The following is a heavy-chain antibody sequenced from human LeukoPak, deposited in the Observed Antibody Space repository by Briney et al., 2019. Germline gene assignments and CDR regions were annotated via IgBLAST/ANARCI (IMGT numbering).Heavy chain of an antibody. V-gene: IGHV3-23*01. CDR2: ISGSGGST. D-gene: IGHD4-17*01. Sequence: GGSLRLSCAASGFTVSSNYMSWVRQAPGKGLEWVSAISGSGGSTYSADSVKGRFTISRDNSKNTLYLQMNSLRVEDTAVYYCAKVSTVTTWDYFAYWGQGTLVTVSS. J-gene: IGHJ4*02. CDR1: GFTVSSNY. CDR3: AKVSTVTTWDYFAY.